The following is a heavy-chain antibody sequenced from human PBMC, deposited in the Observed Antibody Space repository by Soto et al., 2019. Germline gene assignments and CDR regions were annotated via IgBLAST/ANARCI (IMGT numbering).Heavy chain of an antibody. D-gene: IGHD3-10*01. CDR1: GFPFSSTD. J-gene: IGHJ5*02. Sequence: GGSLRLSCAASGFPFSSTDMTWVRQAPGKGLEWVSTIDGSGGTTYYADSVKGRFTISRDNSINTVFLQMNSLRADDTALYFCAKNSGWFNTWGQGALVTVS. CDR2: IDGSGGTT. V-gene: IGHV3-23*01. CDR3: AKNSGWFNT.